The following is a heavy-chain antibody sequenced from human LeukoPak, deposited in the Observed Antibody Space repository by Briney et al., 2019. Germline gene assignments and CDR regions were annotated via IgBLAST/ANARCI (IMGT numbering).Heavy chain of an antibody. Sequence: PSETLSLTCAVYGGSFSGYYWSWIRQHPGKGLEWIGYIYYSGSTDYNPSLKSRVTISVDTSKNQFSLKLNSVTAADTAVYYCARDGGVATIGLFDYWGQGTLVTVSS. D-gene: IGHD5-24*01. CDR2: IYYSGST. J-gene: IGHJ4*02. CDR1: GGSFSGYY. CDR3: ARDGGVATIGLFDY. V-gene: IGHV4-31*11.